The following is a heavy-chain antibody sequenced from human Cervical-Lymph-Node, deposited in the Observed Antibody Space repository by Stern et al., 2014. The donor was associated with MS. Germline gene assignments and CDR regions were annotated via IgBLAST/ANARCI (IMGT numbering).Heavy chain of an antibody. D-gene: IGHD6-19*01. V-gene: IGHV1-18*04. CDR1: GYTFTSYG. J-gene: IGHJ4*02. CDR3: ARGYSSGIAERVHEYFDY. CDR2: ISAYNGNT. Sequence: QLVQSGAEVKKPGASVKVSCKASGYTFTSYGISWVRQAPGQGLEWMGWISAYNGNTNYAQKLQGRVTMTTDTSTSTAYMELRSLRSDDTAVYYCARGYSSGIAERVHEYFDYWGQGTLVTVSS.